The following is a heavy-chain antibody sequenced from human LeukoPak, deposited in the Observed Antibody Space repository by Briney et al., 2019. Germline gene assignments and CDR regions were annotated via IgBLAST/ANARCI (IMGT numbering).Heavy chain of an antibody. CDR1: GYTFTSYG. CDR3: ARKSHYYDSSGYYYAGSFDY. J-gene: IGHJ4*02. D-gene: IGHD3-22*01. Sequence: GASVKVSCKASGYTFTSYGISWVRQAPGQGLEWMGWISAYNGNTNYAQKLRGRVTMTTDTSTSTAYMELRSLRSDDTAVYYCARKSHYYDSSGYYYAGSFDYWGQGTLVTVSS. V-gene: IGHV1-18*01. CDR2: ISAYNGNT.